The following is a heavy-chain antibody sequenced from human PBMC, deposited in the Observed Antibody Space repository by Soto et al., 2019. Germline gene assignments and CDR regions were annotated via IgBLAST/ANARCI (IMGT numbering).Heavy chain of an antibody. CDR3: ARLRHWWRAFDI. V-gene: IGHV1-8*01. J-gene: IGHJ3*02. CDR2: MNPNSGNT. Sequence: ASVKVSCKASGYTFSSYDINWVRQATGQGLEWMGWMNPNSGNTGYAQKFQGRVTMTRNTSISTAYMELSSLRSEDTAVYYCARLRHWWRAFDIWGQGTTVPVS. D-gene: IGHD2-8*02. CDR1: GYTFSSYD.